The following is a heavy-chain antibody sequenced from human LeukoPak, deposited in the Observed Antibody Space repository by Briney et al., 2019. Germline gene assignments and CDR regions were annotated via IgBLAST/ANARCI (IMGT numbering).Heavy chain of an antibody. J-gene: IGHJ4*02. CDR3: ARADRQWLAYYFDY. Sequence: PGGPLRLSCAASGFTFSGYSMIWVRQAPGKGLEWVANIKQDGSEKYYVDSVKGRFTISRDNAKNSLYLQMNSLRAEDTAVYYCARADRQWLAYYFDYWGQGTLVTVSS. V-gene: IGHV3-7*01. CDR2: IKQDGSEK. D-gene: IGHD6-19*01. CDR1: GFTFSGYS.